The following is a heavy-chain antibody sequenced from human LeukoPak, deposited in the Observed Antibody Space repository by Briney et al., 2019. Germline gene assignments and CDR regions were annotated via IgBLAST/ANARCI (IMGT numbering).Heavy chain of an antibody. CDR1: GGTFSSYA. Sequence: ASVKVSCKASGGTFSSYAISWVRQAPRQGLEWMGGIIPIFGTANYAQKFQGRVTITTDESTSTAYMELSSLRSEDTAVYYCATGHGQQLVLLMGYYYYMDVWGKGTTVTVSS. J-gene: IGHJ6*03. V-gene: IGHV1-69*05. CDR2: IIPIFGTA. D-gene: IGHD6-13*01. CDR3: ATGHGQQLVLLMGYYYYMDV.